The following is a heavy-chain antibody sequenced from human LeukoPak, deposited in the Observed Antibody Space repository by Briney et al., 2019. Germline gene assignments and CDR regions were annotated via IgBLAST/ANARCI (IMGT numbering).Heavy chain of an antibody. Sequence: SETLSLTCTVSGYSLSSGYYWGWIRQPPGKGLEWIGSIYHSGSTYYNPSLKSRVTISLDTSKNQFSLKLNSVTAADTAVYYCARDRGDHFDCWGQGTLVTVSS. D-gene: IGHD3-10*01. J-gene: IGHJ4*02. CDR1: GYSLSSGYY. CDR3: ARDRGDHFDC. V-gene: IGHV4-38-2*02. CDR2: IYHSGST.